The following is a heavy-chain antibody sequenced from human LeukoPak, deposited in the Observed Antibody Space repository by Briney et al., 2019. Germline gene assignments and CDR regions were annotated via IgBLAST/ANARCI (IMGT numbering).Heavy chain of an antibody. V-gene: IGHV3-43*01. CDR2: ITWDGART. CDR3: AKETTMIVGGQYFDY. Sequence: GGSLRLSCAASGFTFSSYGMHWVRQAPGKGLEWVSLITWDGARTYYADSVKGRFTISRDNSKNSLYLQMHSLRTEDTALYFCAKETTMIVGGQYFDYWGQGTLVTVSS. J-gene: IGHJ4*02. D-gene: IGHD3-22*01. CDR1: GFTFSSYG.